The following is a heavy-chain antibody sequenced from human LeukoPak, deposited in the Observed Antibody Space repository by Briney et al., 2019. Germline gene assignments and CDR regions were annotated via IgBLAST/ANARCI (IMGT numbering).Heavy chain of an antibody. CDR2: MNPHSDNT. Sequence: ASVKVSCKASGYTFTSYDINWVRQATGQELEWMGWMNPHSDNTACAQKLQGRVTMTKNTSISTAYMELSSLRSDDTAVYYCTRRANGRRYNWFDTWGQGTLVTVSS. CDR3: TRRANGRRYNWFDT. D-gene: IGHD2-8*01. CDR1: GYTFTSYD. V-gene: IGHV1-8*02. J-gene: IGHJ5*02.